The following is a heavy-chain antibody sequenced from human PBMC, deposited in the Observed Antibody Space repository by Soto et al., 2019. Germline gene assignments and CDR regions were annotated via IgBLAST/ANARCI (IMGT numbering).Heavy chain of an antibody. V-gene: IGHV4-31*03. CDR1: GGSISSGGYY. CDR2: IFYSGST. Sequence: QVQLQESGPGLVKPSQTLSLTCTVSGGSISSGGYYWSWIRQHPGKGLEWIGYIFYSGSTYYNPSLKSRVTISVDTSKNQFSLKLSSVTAADTAVYYCARVRYCSGGSCYPRFDPWGQGTLVTVSS. J-gene: IGHJ5*02. CDR3: ARVRYCSGGSCYPRFDP. D-gene: IGHD2-15*01.